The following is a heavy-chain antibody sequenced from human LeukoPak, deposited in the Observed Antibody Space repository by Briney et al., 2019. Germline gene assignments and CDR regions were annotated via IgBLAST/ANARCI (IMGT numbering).Heavy chain of an antibody. CDR2: IYPDESNI. D-gene: IGHD2-2*03. J-gene: IGHJ4*02. CDR1: GYTFSSYW. Sequence: RESLKISCKGSGYTFSSYWIAWVRQMPGKGLEWMGIIYPDESNIRYSPSFQGQVTISADKSISTAYLQWSGLKASDTAMYYCARPPSRGYSASFEYWGQGTLVTVS. CDR3: ARPPSRGYSASFEY. V-gene: IGHV5-51*01.